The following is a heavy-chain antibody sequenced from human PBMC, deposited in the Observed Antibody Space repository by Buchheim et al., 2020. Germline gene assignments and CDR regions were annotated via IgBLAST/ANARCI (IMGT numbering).Heavy chain of an antibody. CDR3: ARDTNEFHCGGDCYRRVNYYGMDV. CDR1: GFTFSSYA. D-gene: IGHD2-21*01. Sequence: QVQLVESGGGVVQPGRSLRLSCAASGFTFSSYAMHWVRQAPGKGLEWVAVISYDGSNKYYADSVKGRFTISRDNSKNTLYLQMNSLRAEDTAVYYCARDTNEFHCGGDCYRRVNYYGMDVWGQGTT. V-gene: IGHV3-30*04. CDR2: ISYDGSNK. J-gene: IGHJ6*02.